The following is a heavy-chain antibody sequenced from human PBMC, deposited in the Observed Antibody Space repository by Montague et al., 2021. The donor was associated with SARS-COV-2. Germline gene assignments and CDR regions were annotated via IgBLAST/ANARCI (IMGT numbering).Heavy chain of an antibody. D-gene: IGHD6-19*01. CDR1: GGSFSGYY. Sequence: SETLSLTCAVYGGSFSGYYWSWIRQPPGKGLEWIGKINHSGSTNYNPSLKSRVTMSVDTSKNQFSLKLSSVTAADTAVYYCARGSRQWLVRPPHYYYFDYWGQGTLVTVSS. CDR2: INHSGST. CDR3: ARGSRQWLVRPPHYYYFDY. V-gene: IGHV4-34*01. J-gene: IGHJ4*02.